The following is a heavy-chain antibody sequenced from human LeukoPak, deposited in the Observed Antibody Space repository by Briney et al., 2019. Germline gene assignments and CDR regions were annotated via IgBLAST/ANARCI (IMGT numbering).Heavy chain of an antibody. CDR2: ISGSGSAT. CDR1: GFRFSTFA. V-gene: IGHV3-23*01. CDR3: AKNNSARDSMDV. J-gene: IGHJ6*02. D-gene: IGHD2/OR15-2a*01. Sequence: GASLRLSCAASGFRFSTFAMSWVRQAPGKGLEWVSGISGSGSATYYADSVKGRFTISRDNSKNTLYLQMNSLRADDKAVYYCAKNNSARDSMDVWGQGTTVTVSS.